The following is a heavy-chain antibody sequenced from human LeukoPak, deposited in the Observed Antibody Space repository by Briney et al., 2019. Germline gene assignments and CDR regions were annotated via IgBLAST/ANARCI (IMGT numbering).Heavy chain of an antibody. D-gene: IGHD6-19*01. Sequence: SETLSLTCTVSGGSINSYYWNWIRQPPGKGLELIGYIYYSGSPTYNPSLKSRVTISVDTSKKQFSLKLSSVTAADTAVYYCARDYSSDWYGIWGQGTLVTVSS. CDR3: ARDYSSDWYGI. CDR1: GGSINSYY. CDR2: IYYSGSP. V-gene: IGHV4-59*01. J-gene: IGHJ4*02.